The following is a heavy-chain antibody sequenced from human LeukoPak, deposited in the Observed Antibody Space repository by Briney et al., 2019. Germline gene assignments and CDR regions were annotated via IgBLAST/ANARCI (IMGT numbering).Heavy chain of an antibody. CDR3: AREDYGDYMDV. J-gene: IGHJ6*03. V-gene: IGHV4-59*01. D-gene: IGHD4-17*01. Sequence: PSETLSLTCTVSGGSISSYYWSWLRQPPGKGLEWLGYIYYSGSTNYNPSLKSRVTISVDTSKDQFSLKLSSVTAADTAVYYCAREDYGDYMDVWGKGTTVTVSS. CDR1: GGSISSYY. CDR2: IYYSGST.